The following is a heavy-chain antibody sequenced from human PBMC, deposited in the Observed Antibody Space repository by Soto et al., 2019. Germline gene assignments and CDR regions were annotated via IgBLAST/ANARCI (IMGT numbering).Heavy chain of an antibody. Sequence: QVQLVESGGGVVQPGRSLRLSCAASGFTFRSYAMHWVRLAPGKGLEWVAVISYDGSNKYYADSVKGRFTISRDNSKNTLFLQMNSLGCEDTAVYHCARDRNTVTTFYPSCYFDSWGQGTLVTVSS. CDR3: ARDRNTVTTFYPSCYFDS. CDR1: GFTFRSYA. V-gene: IGHV3-30-3*01. J-gene: IGHJ4*02. CDR2: ISYDGSNK. D-gene: IGHD4-17*01.